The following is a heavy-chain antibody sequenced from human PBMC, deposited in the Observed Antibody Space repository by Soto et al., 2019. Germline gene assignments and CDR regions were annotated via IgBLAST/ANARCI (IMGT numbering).Heavy chain of an antibody. CDR1: GGTFSSYA. J-gene: IGHJ5*02. CDR3: ARVRSRLLLTTHLGWFDP. D-gene: IGHD4-17*01. Sequence: ASVKVSCKASGGTFSSYAISCVRQAPGQGLEWMGGIIPIFGTANYAQKFQGRVTITADESTSTAYMELSSLRSEDTAVYYCARVRSRLLLTTHLGWFDPWGQGTLVTVSS. CDR2: IIPIFGTA. V-gene: IGHV1-69*13.